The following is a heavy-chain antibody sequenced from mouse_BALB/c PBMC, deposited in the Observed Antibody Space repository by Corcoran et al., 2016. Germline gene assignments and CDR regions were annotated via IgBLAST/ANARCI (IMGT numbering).Heavy chain of an antibody. CDR3: ARPYGSSPYYAMDY. D-gene: IGHD1-1*01. Sequence: LVKTGASVKISCKSSGYSFTGYYMHWVKQSHGKSLEWIGYISCYNGATSYNQKFKGKATFTVDTSSSTAYMQFNSLTSEDSAVYYCARPYGSSPYYAMDYWGQGTSVTVSS. J-gene: IGHJ4*01. V-gene: IGHV1S34*01. CDR1: GYSFTGYY. CDR2: ISCYNGAT.